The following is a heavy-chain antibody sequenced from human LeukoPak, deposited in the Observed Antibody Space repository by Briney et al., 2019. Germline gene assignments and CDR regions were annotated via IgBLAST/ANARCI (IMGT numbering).Heavy chain of an antibody. V-gene: IGHV1-2*02. D-gene: IGHD6-19*01. CDR3: ARDGLAVAGIQLGFDY. CDR2: INPNSGGT. Sequence: ASVKVSCKASGYTFTGYYMHWVRQAPGQGLEWMGWINPNSGGTNYAQKFQGRVTMTRDTSISTAYMELSRLRSDDTAVYYCARDGLAVAGIQLGFDYWGQGTLVTVSS. J-gene: IGHJ4*02. CDR1: GYTFTGYY.